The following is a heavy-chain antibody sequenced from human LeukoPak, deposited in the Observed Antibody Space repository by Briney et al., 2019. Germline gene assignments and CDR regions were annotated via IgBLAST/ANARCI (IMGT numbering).Heavy chain of an antibody. V-gene: IGHV4-31*03. D-gene: IGHD3-3*01. CDR2: IYYSGST. CDR1: GGSISSGGYY. Sequence: SETLSLTCTVSGGSISSGGYYWSWIRQHPGKGLEWIGYIYYSGSTYYNPSLKSRVTISVDTSKNQFSLKLSSVTAADTAVYYCARVKAFHDFWSGYYGYWFDPWGQGTLVTVSS. CDR3: ARVKAFHDFWSGYYGYWFDP. J-gene: IGHJ5*02.